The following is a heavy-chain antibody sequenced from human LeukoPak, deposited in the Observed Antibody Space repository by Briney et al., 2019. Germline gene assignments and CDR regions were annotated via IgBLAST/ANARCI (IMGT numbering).Heavy chain of an antibody. Sequence: PGGSLRLSCAASGFTFSSYSMNWVRQAPGKGLEWVSYISSSSSTIYYADSVKGRFTISRDNAKNSLYLQMNSLRAEDTAVYYCARGGQAYSSSWYPSDYWGQGTLVTVSS. CDR3: ARGGQAYSSSWYPSDY. CDR2: ISSSSSTI. J-gene: IGHJ4*02. D-gene: IGHD6-13*01. V-gene: IGHV3-48*01. CDR1: GFTFSSYS.